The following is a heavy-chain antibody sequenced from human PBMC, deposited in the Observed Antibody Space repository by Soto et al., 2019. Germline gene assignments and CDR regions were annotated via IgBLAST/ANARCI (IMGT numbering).Heavy chain of an antibody. D-gene: IGHD1-26*01. Sequence: EVQLLESGGGLVQPGGSLRLSCAASGFTFSTYAMSWVRQAPGKGLEWVSAISGSGSNTYYAGSVKGRFTISRDDSKSTLYLQMNSLRAEDTAVYYCARDPSHSYYTLFYYFDYWGQGTLVTVSS. CDR1: GFTFSTYA. J-gene: IGHJ4*02. CDR2: ISGSGSNT. CDR3: ARDPSHSYYTLFYYFDY. V-gene: IGHV3-23*01.